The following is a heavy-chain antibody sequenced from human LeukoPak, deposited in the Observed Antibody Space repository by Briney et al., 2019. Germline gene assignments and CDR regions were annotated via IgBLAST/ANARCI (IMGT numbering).Heavy chain of an antibody. CDR2: IPYDGSNK. Sequence: GGSLRLSCAASGFTFSSYAMHWVRQAPGKGLEWVAVIPYDGSNKYYADSVKGRFTISRDNSKNTLYLQMNSLRAEDTAVYYCARDFVGYNTFYCYGMDVWGQGTRVTVSS. CDR3: ARDFVGYNTFYCYGMDV. V-gene: IGHV3-30*04. D-gene: IGHD5-24*01. CDR1: GFTFSSYA. J-gene: IGHJ6*02.